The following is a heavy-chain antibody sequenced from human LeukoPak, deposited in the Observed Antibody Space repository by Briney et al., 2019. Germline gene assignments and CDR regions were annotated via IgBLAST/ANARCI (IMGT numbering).Heavy chain of an antibody. CDR3: AKVQYSSSWALDY. D-gene: IGHD6-13*01. Sequence: GGSLRLSCAASRFTFSSYAMSWVRQAPGKGLEWVSAISGSGGSTYYADSVKGRFTISRDNSKNTLYLQMNSLRAEDTAVYYCAKVQYSSSWALDYWGQGTLVTVSS. V-gene: IGHV3-23*01. CDR2: ISGSGGST. CDR1: RFTFSSYA. J-gene: IGHJ4*02.